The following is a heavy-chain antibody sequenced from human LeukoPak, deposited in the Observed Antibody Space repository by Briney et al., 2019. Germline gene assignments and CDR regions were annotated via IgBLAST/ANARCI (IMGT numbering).Heavy chain of an antibody. Sequence: PSQTLSLTCAVSGGSISSGGYSWSWIRQPPGKGLEWIGYIYTSGSTNYNPSLKSRVTISVDTSKNQFSLKLSSVTAADTAVYYCARRRDGYKRSWYFDLWGRGTLVTVSS. J-gene: IGHJ2*01. V-gene: IGHV4-30-2*01. D-gene: IGHD5-24*01. CDR2: IYTSGST. CDR3: ARRRDGYKRSWYFDL. CDR1: GGSISSGGYS.